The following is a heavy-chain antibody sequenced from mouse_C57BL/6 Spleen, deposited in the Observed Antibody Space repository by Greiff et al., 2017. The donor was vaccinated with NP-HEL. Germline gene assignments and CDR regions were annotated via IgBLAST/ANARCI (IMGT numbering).Heavy chain of an antibody. CDR1: GYAFSSSW. Sequence: VQLQQSGPELVKPGASVKISCKASGYAFSSSWMNWVKQRPGKGLEWIGRIYPGDGDTNYNGKFKGKATLTADKSSSKAYMQLSSLTSEDSAVYFCARAGIIYDGYVFDYWGQGTTLTVSS. D-gene: IGHD2-3*01. CDR3: ARAGIIYDGYVFDY. V-gene: IGHV1-82*01. J-gene: IGHJ2*01. CDR2: IYPGDGDT.